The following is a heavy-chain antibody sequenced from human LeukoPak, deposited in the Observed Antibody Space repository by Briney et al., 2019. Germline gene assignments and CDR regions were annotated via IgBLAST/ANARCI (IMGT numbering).Heavy chain of an antibody. D-gene: IGHD3-22*01. V-gene: IGHV1-18*01. CDR1: GYTFRQYS. CDR2: VSPSHTTR. CDR3: ARDSDYYYDSSGYNY. Sequence: ASVKVSCKASGYTFRQYSISWVRQAPGNGLEWMGRVSPSHTTRVYVLELHAQDTITTNTATSTAYMVLRSLRSDYTAVYYCARDSDYYYDSSGYNYWGQGTLVTVSS. J-gene: IGHJ4*02.